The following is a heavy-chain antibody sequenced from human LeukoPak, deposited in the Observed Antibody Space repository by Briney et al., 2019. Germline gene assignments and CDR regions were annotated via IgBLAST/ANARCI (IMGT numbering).Heavy chain of an antibody. CDR3: ARGAHVRMYDSNHNCFDP. V-gene: IGHV1-46*01. CDR1: GYTFTTYY. J-gene: IGHJ5*02. CDR2: INPSGGST. D-gene: IGHD3-22*01. Sequence: ASVKVSCKASGYTFTTYYVHWVRQAPGQGLEWMGIINPSGGSTTYAQKFRGRLTMTRDMSTSTVYMELSSLRSEDTAVYYCARGAHVRMYDSNHNCFDPWGQGTLVTVSS.